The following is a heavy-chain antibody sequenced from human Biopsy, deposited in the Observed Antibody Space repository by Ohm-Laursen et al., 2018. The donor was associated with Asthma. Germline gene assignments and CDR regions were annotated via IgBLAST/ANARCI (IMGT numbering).Heavy chain of an antibody. J-gene: IGHJ6*02. D-gene: IGHD4-11*01. CDR3: ALKYRNSVFPEYGMDV. Sequence: SLRLSCAAFGFTFSSYAFNWVRQAPGKGLEWVSYITGSGSTIYYADSVKGRFTLSRDNAKNSLYLQMNSLRDEDTAVYYCALKYRNSVFPEYGMDVWGQGTTVTVSS. CDR1: GFTFSSYA. V-gene: IGHV3-48*02. CDR2: ITGSGSTI.